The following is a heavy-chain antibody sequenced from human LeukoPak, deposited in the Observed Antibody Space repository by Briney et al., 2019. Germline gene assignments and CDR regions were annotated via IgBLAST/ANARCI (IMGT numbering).Heavy chain of an antibody. CDR1: GGSISSSNW. Sequence: SETLSLTCAVSGGSISSSNWWSWVRQPPGKGLEWIGEIYHSGSTNYNPSLKGRVTISVDTSKNQFSLKLSSVTAADTAVYYCARAFRARYFDLWGRGTLVTVSS. CDR2: IYHSGST. V-gene: IGHV4-4*02. J-gene: IGHJ2*01. D-gene: IGHD2/OR15-2a*01. CDR3: ARAFRARYFDL.